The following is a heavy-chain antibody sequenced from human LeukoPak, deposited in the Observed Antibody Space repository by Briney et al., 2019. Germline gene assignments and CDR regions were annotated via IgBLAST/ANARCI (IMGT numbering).Heavy chain of an antibody. D-gene: IGHD3-22*01. CDR3: ARDVDHYHSTGKGLVDI. V-gene: IGHV1-2*02. CDR1: GYTFTGYY. CDR2: INPNGGGT. Sequence: ASVKVSCKASGYTFTGYYIHWVRQAPGQGLEWMGWINPNGGGTNSAQKFQGRVTVTRDTSISTAYMELNRLRSDDTAVYYCARDVDHYHSTGKGLVDIWGQGTMVTVSS. J-gene: IGHJ3*02.